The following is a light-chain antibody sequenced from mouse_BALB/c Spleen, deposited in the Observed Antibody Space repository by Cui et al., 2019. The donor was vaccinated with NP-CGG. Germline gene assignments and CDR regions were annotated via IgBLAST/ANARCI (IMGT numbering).Light chain of an antibody. V-gene: IGLV1*01. CDR3: ALWYSNHWV. Sequence: QAVVPQASALTTSPGETVTLTCRSSTGAVTTSNYANWVQEKPDHLFTGVIGGTNNRAPGVPARFSGSLIGDKAALTITGAQTEDEAIYFCALWYSNHWVFGGGTKLTVL. J-gene: IGLJ1*01. CDR2: GTN. CDR1: TGAVTTSNY.